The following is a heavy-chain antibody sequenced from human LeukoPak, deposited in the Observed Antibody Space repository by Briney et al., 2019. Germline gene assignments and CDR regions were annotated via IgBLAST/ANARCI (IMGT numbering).Heavy chain of an antibody. J-gene: IGHJ4*02. V-gene: IGHV4-61*02. CDR2: IYTSGTT. D-gene: IGHD6-19*01. CDR3: ARAPTHWLILR. Sequence: PSQTLSLTCTVSGDSFSNGNYNWNWIRQPAGKGLEWIGRIYTSGTTNYNPSLKSRVTMSVDTSKNQFSLELSSVTAADTAMYYCARAPTHWLILRWGPGTLVTVSS. CDR1: GDSFSNGNYN.